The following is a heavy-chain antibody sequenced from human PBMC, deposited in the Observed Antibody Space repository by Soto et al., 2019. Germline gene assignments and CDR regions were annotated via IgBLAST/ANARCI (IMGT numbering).Heavy chain of an antibody. Sequence: GGSLRLSCAASGFTFSSYAMHWVRQAPGKGLEWVAVISYDGSNNYYADSVKGRFTISRDNSKNTLYLQMNSLRAEDTAVYYCARSYYDSSGYSAYWGQGTLVTVSS. J-gene: IGHJ4*02. CDR2: ISYDGSNN. CDR1: GFTFSSYA. V-gene: IGHV3-30-3*01. D-gene: IGHD3-22*01. CDR3: ARSYYDSSGYSAY.